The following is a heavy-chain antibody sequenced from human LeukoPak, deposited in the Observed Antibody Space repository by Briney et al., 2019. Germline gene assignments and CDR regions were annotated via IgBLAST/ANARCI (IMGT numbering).Heavy chain of an antibody. Sequence: GGSLRLSCAASGFTFSSYCMDWVRQTPGKGLEWVSSISSSSSYIYYADSVKGRFTISRDNAKNSLYLQMNSLRAEDTAVYYCARKTDSGGQGDYWGPGTLVTVSS. J-gene: IGHJ4*02. CDR1: GFTFSSYC. V-gene: IGHV3-21*01. D-gene: IGHD3-22*01. CDR2: ISSSSSYI. CDR3: ARKTDSGGQGDY.